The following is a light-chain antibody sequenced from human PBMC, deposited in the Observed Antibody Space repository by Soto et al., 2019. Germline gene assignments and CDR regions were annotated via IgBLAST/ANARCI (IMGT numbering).Light chain of an antibody. V-gene: IGLV8-61*01. Sequence: QTVVTQEPSLSVSPGRTVTLTCGLNSGSVSTSYYPSWYQQTPGQASRTLIYTTNTRSSGVPNRFSGSILGNKAALTITGAQADDESDYYCVLYMGNGIWVFGGGTKLTVL. CDR1: SGSVSTSYY. CDR3: VLYMGNGIWV. J-gene: IGLJ3*02. CDR2: TTN.